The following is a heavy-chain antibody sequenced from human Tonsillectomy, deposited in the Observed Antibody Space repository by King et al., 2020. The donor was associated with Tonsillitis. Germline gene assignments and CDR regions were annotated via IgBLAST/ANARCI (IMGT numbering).Heavy chain of an antibody. CDR1: GFIFSSYA. Sequence: VQLVESGGGLVQPGGSLRLSCAASGFIFSSYAMSWVRQAPGKGLEWIATVSTSGGSTYYPDSVRGRFTISRDKSKYTLYLQMNSLRAEDTAVYYCAKGNSDYYYDYWGQGTLVTVSS. J-gene: IGHJ4*02. CDR2: VSTSGGST. CDR3: AKGNSDYYYDY. V-gene: IGHV3-23*04. D-gene: IGHD3-22*01.